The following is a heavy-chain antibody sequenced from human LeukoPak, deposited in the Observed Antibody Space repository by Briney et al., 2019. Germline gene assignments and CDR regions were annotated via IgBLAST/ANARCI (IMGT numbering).Heavy chain of an antibody. Sequence: GGSLRLSCAASGFTFSSYAMSWVRQAPGKGLEWVSAISGSGGSTYYADSVKGRFTISRDNAKNSLYLQMNSLRAEDMALYYCAKPQRPGGFGVVDAFDIWGQGTMVTVSS. CDR1: GFTFSSYA. CDR3: AKPQRPGGFGVVDAFDI. J-gene: IGHJ3*02. CDR2: ISGSGGST. D-gene: IGHD3-3*01. V-gene: IGHV3-23*01.